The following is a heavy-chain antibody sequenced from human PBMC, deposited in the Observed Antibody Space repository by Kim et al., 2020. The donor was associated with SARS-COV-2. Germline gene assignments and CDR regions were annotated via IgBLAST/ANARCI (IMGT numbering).Heavy chain of an antibody. V-gene: IGHV3-30*04. CDR2: ISYDGSNK. J-gene: IGHJ4*02. D-gene: IGHD1-26*01. CDR1: GFTFSNYA. CDR3: AREASGSPDIDY. Sequence: GGSLRLSCAASGFTFSNYAMHWVRQAPGKGLGWMAVISYDGSNKYYADSVKGRFTISRDNSKNTLYLQINSLRAEDTAVYYCAREASGSPDIDYWGQGTLVTVSS.